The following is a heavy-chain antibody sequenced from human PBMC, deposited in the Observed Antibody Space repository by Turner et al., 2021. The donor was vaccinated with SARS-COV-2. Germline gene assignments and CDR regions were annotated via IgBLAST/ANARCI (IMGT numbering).Heavy chain of an antibody. CDR2: ITPYNGNL. J-gene: IGHJ3*01. D-gene: IGHD2-21*01. CDR1: GYTFTYRY. CDR3: ARSPLGGGDPSDAFEV. Sequence: QMQLVQSGAEVKKTGSSVKVSCKASGYTFTYRYLHWVRQAPGQALEWGGWITPYNGNLKYAQRFQDRVTITRDTSMSTVYMELRSLRSDDTAMYYCARSPLGGGDPSDAFEVWGQGTMVTISS. V-gene: IGHV1-45*02.